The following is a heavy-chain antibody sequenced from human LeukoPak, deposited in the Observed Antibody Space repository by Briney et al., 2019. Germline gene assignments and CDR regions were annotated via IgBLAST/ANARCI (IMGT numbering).Heavy chain of an antibody. CDR1: GFSFSTYA. J-gene: IGHJ3*02. CDR2: ISSNGGNT. Sequence: GGSLRLSCSASGFSFSTYAMHWVRQAPGKGLEYVSGISSNGGNTYYADSVKGRFTISRDNSKNTLYLQMGSLRAEDMAVYYCARSPGEVVNPEYAFDIWGQGTMVTVSS. CDR3: ARSPGEVVNPEYAFDI. V-gene: IGHV3-64*02. D-gene: IGHD3-10*01.